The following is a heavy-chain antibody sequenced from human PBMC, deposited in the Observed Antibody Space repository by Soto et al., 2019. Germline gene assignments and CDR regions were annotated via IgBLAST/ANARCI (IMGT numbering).Heavy chain of an antibody. D-gene: IGHD6-13*01. J-gene: IGHJ4*02. Sequence: SETLSLTCTVSSDSISSYYWSWIRQPPGRRLEWIGYISYSGSTDYNPSLKSRVTISGDTSKNQFSLKVSSVTAADTAVYYCARGTSWQLPFDYWGQGTLVTVS. V-gene: IGHV4-59*01. CDR1: SDSISSYY. CDR2: ISYSGST. CDR3: ARGTSWQLPFDY.